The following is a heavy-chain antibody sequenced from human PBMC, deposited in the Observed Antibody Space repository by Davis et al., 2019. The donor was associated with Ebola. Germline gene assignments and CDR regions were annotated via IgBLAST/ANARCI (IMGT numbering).Heavy chain of an antibody. CDR1: GFTFSSYS. V-gene: IGHV3-48*01. Sequence: GGSLRLSCAASGFTFSSYSMNWVRQAPGQGLEWISYISTSSRTIYYADSMKGRFTVSRDNARNALYLEMSNLRSEDTAVYYCAASVGTVGKFDYWGQGTLVTVSS. CDR2: ISTSSRTI. J-gene: IGHJ4*01. CDR3: AASVGTVGKFDY. D-gene: IGHD1-1*01.